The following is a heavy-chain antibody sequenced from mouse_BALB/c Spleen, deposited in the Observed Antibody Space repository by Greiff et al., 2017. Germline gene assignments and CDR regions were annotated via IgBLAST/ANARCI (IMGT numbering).Heavy chain of an antibody. CDR3: ASRIYYDYVGYYFDY. CDR1: GYTFSSYW. Sequence: VQLQQSGAELMKPGASVKISCKATGYTFSSYWIEWVKQRPGHGLEWIGEILPGSGSTNYNEKFKGKATFTADTSSNTAYMQLSSLTSEDSAVYYCASRIYYDYVGYYFDYWGQGTTLTVSS. J-gene: IGHJ2*01. D-gene: IGHD2-4*01. CDR2: ILPGSGST. V-gene: IGHV1-9*01.